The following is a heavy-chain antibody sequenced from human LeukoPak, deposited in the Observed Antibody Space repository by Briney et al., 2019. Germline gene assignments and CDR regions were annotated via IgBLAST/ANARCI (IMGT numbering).Heavy chain of an antibody. CDR1: GGSFSGYY. Sequence: SETLSLTCAVYGGSFSGYYWSWIRQPPGKGLEWIGEINHSGGTNYNPSLKSRVTISVDTSKNQFSLKLSSVTAADTAVYYCARGTVIYWFDPWGQGTLVTVSS. CDR2: INHSGGT. J-gene: IGHJ5*02. CDR3: ARGTVIYWFDP. D-gene: IGHD4-17*01. V-gene: IGHV4-34*01.